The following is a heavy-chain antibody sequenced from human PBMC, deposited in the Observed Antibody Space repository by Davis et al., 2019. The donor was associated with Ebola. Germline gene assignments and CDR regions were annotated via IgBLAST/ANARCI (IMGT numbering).Heavy chain of an antibody. V-gene: IGHV1-18*01. CDR1: GGTFSSYA. Sequence: ASVKVSCKASGGTFSSYAISWVRQAPGQGLEWMGWISAYNGNTNYAQKLQGRVTMTTDTSTSTAYMELRSLRSDDTAVYYCARGSPYSGTDRYYYYGMDVWGQGTTVTVSS. D-gene: IGHD2-21*01. CDR3: ARGSPYSGTDRYYYYGMDV. J-gene: IGHJ6*02. CDR2: ISAYNGNT.